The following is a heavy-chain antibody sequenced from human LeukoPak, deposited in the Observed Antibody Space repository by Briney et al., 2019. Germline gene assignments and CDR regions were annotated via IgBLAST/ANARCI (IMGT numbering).Heavy chain of an antibody. CDR2: INPNSGGT. Sequence: ASVKVSCKASGYTFTGYYMHWVRQAPGQGLAWMGWINPNSGGTNYAQKFQGRVTMTRDTSISTAYMELSRLRSDDTAVYYCARTYYDFWSGYSNWFDPWGQGTLVTVSS. CDR3: ARTYYDFWSGYSNWFDP. J-gene: IGHJ5*02. CDR1: GYTFTGYY. V-gene: IGHV1-2*02. D-gene: IGHD3-3*01.